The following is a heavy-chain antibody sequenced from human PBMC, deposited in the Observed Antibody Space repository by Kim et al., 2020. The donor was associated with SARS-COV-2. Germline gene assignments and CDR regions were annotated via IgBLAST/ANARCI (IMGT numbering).Heavy chain of an antibody. CDR2: NGYTT. CDR3: ATTMFTNY. D-gene: IGHD3-10*02. V-gene: IGHV3-72*01. J-gene: IGHJ4*02. Sequence: NGYTTEYAASVKGRFTISRDDSENSLYLRMHSLKTEDTAMYYCATTMFTNYWGQGTLVTVSS.